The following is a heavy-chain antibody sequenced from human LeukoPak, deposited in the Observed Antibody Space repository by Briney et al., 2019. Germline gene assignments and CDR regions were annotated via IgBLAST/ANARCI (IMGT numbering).Heavy chain of an antibody. CDR2: IYYSGST. J-gene: IGHJ4*02. CDR1: GGSININSYY. CDR3: ARDPGIAAAGH. V-gene: IGHV4-39*07. Sequence: SETLSLTCTVSGGSININSYYWGWIRQPPGKGLEWVADIYYSGSTYYNPSLKSRVTISVDRSKNQFSLKLSSVTAADTAVYYCARDPGIAAAGHWGQGTLVTVSS. D-gene: IGHD6-13*01.